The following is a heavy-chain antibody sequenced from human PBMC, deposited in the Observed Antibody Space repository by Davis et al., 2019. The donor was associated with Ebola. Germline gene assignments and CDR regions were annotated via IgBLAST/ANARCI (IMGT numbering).Heavy chain of an antibody. D-gene: IGHD2-21*02. CDR2: ISYDGSNK. V-gene: IGHV3-30-3*01. CDR3: ATGYPEHIVVVTAI. J-gene: IGHJ4*02. CDR1: GFTFSSYA. Sequence: GESLKISCAASGFTFSSYAMHWVRQAPGKGLEWVAVISYDGSNKYYADSVKGRFTISRDNSKNTLYLQMNSLRAEDTAVYYCATGYPEHIVVVTAIWGQGTLVTVSS.